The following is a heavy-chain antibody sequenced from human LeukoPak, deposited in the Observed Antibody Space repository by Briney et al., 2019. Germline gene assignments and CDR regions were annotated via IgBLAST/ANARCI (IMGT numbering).Heavy chain of an antibody. CDR1: GYTFTGYY. D-gene: IGHD5-18*01. CDR3: ARIGGSRYTYGTFDY. Sequence: ASVKVSCKASGYTFTGYYMHWVRQAPGQGLEWMGWINCNSGGTNYAQKFQGRVTMTRDTSINTAYMEVSRLRSDDTAVYYCARIGGSRYTYGTFDYWGQGTLVTVSS. V-gene: IGHV1-2*02. CDR2: INCNSGGT. J-gene: IGHJ4*02.